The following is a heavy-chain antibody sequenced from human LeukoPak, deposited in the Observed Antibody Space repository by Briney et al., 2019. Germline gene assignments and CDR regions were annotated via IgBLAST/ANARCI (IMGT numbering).Heavy chain of an antibody. CDR1: GYTYTKHE. V-gene: IGHV1-18*01. D-gene: IGHD3-10*01. CDR3: AREPHEGSSSYAFDI. Sequence: ASVKVSCKASGYTYTKHEIIWVRQAPGQGLEWMGWISTYNGNTNYAQKFQGRVTMTTDRSTSTTYMELRSLRSDDTAVYYCAREPHEGSSSYAFDIWGQGTMVTVSS. CDR2: ISTYNGNT. J-gene: IGHJ3*02.